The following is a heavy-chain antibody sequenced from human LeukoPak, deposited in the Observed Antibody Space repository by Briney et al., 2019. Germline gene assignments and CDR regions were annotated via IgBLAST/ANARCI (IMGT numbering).Heavy chain of an antibody. V-gene: IGHV4-39*01. D-gene: IGHD2-8*02. CDR2: ISYSGTT. CDR1: GGSISSSSHY. CDR3: ARLTTDLLALDY. J-gene: IGHJ4*02. Sequence: SETLSLTCTVSGGSISSSSHYWGWIRQPPGKGLECIGSISYSGTTYYHPTLKSRVTMSLDTSKNQFSLNLNSVTVADTAVYYCARLTTDLLALDYWGQGSRVTVSS.